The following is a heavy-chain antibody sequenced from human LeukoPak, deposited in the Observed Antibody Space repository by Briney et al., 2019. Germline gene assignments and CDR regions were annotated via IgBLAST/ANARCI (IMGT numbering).Heavy chain of an antibody. D-gene: IGHD4-17*01. V-gene: IGHV4-30-2*01. CDR2: IYHSGST. CDR1: GGSISSGGYS. CDR3: ARGGAVTTNPLGY. J-gene: IGHJ4*02. Sequence: TSQTLSLTCAVSGGSISSGGYSWSWIRQPPGKGLEWIGYIYHSGSTYYNPSLKSRVTISVDKSKNQFSLKLSSVTAADTAVYYCARGGAVTTNPLGYWGQGTMVSVPS.